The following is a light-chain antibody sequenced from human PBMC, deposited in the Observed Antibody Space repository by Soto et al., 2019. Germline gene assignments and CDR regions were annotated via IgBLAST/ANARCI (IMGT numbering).Light chain of an antibody. J-gene: IGLJ3*02. CDR3: AAWDDILNGHWV. Sequence: QSVLTQPASVSGSPGQSITISCTGSSSDVGGYNYVSWYQQHPGKAPKLMIYEVSNRPSGVSNRFSGSKSGNTASLAISGLLSEDEADYFCAAWDDILNGHWVFGGGTKVTVL. V-gene: IGLV2-14*01. CDR1: SSDVGGYNY. CDR2: EVS.